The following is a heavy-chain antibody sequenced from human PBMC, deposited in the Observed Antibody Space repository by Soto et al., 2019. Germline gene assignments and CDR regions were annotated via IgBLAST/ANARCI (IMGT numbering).Heavy chain of an antibody. CDR2: IWYDGSNK. D-gene: IGHD6-13*01. CDR1: GFTFSSYG. J-gene: IGHJ4*02. CDR3: ARDATFIAAHVLDY. V-gene: IGHV3-33*01. Sequence: GGSLRLSCAASGFTFSSYGMHWVRQAPGKGLEWVAVIWYDGSNKYYADSVKGRFTISRDNSKNTLYLQMNSLRAEDTAVYYCARDATFIAAHVLDYWGQGTLVTVSS.